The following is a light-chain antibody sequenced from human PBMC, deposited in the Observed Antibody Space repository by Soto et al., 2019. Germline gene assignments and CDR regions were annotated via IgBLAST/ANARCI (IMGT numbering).Light chain of an antibody. CDR1: SSDVGGSNY. J-gene: IGLJ2*01. V-gene: IGLV2-14*03. CDR3: SSHSSSGTLEV. CDR2: DVY. Sequence: QSALTQPASVSGSPGQSITISCAGTSSDVGGSNYVSWYQQHPGKAPKLMIYDVYIRPSGISNRFSGSKSGNTASLTTSGLQADDEDDYYCSSHSSSGTLEVFGAGTQLTVL.